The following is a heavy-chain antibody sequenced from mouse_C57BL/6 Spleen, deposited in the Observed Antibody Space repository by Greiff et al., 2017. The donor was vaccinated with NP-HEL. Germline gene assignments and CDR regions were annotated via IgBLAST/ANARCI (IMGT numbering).Heavy chain of an antibody. D-gene: IGHD1-1*01. V-gene: IGHV1-72*01. CDR3: ARDYSSSYLYYFYY. J-gene: IGHJ2*01. CDR1: GYTFTSYW. CDR2: IDPNSGGT. Sequence: VQLQQPGAELVKPGASVKLSCKASGYTFTSYWMHWVKQRPGRGLEWIGRIDPNSGGTKYNEKLKSKATLTVDTPSSTAYMQLSSLTSEDSSVYYCARDYSSSYLYYFYYWGKGTTLTVSS.